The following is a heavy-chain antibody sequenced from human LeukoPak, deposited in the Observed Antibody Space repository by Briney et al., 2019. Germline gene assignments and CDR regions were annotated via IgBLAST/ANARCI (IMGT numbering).Heavy chain of an antibody. D-gene: IGHD6-13*01. Sequence: ASVKVSCKASVYTFTCYGISWVRQAPGQGLEWMGWISAYNRNTNYAQKLQGRVTMTTDTSTSTAYMELRSLRSDDTAVYYCARDQVVAAAASFPWGQGTLVTVSS. J-gene: IGHJ5*02. V-gene: IGHV1-18*01. CDR2: ISAYNRNT. CDR3: ARDQVVAAAASFP. CDR1: VYTFTCYG.